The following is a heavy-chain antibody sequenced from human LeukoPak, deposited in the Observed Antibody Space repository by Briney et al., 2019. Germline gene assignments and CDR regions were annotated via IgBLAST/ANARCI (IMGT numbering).Heavy chain of an antibody. J-gene: IGHJ4*02. CDR3: ASLPYCTNGVCSTNYFDY. Sequence: SETLSLTCAVYGGSFSGYYWSWIHQPPGKGLEWIGEINHSGSTNYNPSLKSRVTISVDTSKNQFSLKLSSVTAADTAVYYCASLPYCTNGVCSTNYFDYWGQGTLVTVSS. CDR2: INHSGST. V-gene: IGHV4-34*01. CDR1: GGSFSGYY. D-gene: IGHD2-8*01.